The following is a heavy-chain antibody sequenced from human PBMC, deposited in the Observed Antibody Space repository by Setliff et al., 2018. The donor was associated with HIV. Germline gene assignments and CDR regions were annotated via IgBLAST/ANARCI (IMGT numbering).Heavy chain of an antibody. CDR2: INGRGDDT. J-gene: IGHJ4*02. Sequence: GGSLRLSCITSGFTFGDYVLTWVRQAPGKGLEWVSTINGRGDDTYYADSVKGRFTISRDNSKNTVSLQMSSLRSEDTAVYYCARDKNGDYYFDYWGQGTLVTVSS. D-gene: IGHD2-21*02. CDR3: ARDKNGDYYFDY. CDR1: GFTFGDYV. V-gene: IGHV3-23*01.